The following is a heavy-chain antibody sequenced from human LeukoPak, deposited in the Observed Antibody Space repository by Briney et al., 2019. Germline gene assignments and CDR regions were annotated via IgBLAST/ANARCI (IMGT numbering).Heavy chain of an antibody. J-gene: IGHJ4*02. CDR1: GFTFSSYW. CDR3: ARDRIADY. V-gene: IGHV3-74*01. CDR2: INSDGSST. D-gene: IGHD3-16*02. Sequence: GGSLRLSCAVSGFTFSSYWMHWVRQPPRKGLVWVSRINSDGSSTSYADSVKGRFTISRDNAKNMLYLQMNSLRAEATDVYYCARDRIADYWGQGTLVTVSS.